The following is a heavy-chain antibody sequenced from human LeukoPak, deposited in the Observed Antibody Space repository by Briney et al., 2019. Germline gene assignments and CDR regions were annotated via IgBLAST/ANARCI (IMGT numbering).Heavy chain of an antibody. V-gene: IGHV3-23*01. CDR2: ISGSGGST. J-gene: IGHJ4*02. Sequence: PGGSLRLSCAASGFTFSSYAMSWVRQAPGKRLEWVSAISGSGGSTYYADSVKGRFTISRDNSKNTLYLQMNRLRAEDTAVYYCAKGHDSSGYYSYVFDYWGQGTLVTVSS. CDR1: GFTFSSYA. D-gene: IGHD3-22*01. CDR3: AKGHDSSGYYSYVFDY.